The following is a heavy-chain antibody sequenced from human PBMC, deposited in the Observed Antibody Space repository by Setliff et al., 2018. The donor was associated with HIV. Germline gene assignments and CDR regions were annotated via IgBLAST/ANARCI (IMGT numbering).Heavy chain of an antibody. V-gene: IGHV3-7*01. CDR1: RFTFSDYW. CDR3: ATLADTSMVRGDWYYDL. D-gene: IGHD5-18*01. Sequence: PGGSLRLSCVASRFTFSDYWMSWVRQAPGKGLEWVANIDRDGSETNYVDSVKGRFTVFRDNAKSSMYLQMNSLRAEDTAIYYCATLADTSMVRGDWYYDLWGRGTLVTVSS. CDR2: IDRDGSET. J-gene: IGHJ2*01.